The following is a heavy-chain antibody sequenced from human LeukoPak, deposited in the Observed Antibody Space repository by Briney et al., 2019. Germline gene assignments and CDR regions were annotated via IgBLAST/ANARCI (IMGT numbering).Heavy chain of an antibody. Sequence: ASVKVSCKASGYTFTGYYMHWVRQAPGQGLEWMGWINPNSGGTNYEQKFHGRVTMTRDTSISTAYMELSRLKSDATAVYYCARDHGRNIVVVPAAMPFEDYWGQGTLVTVSS. CDR2: INPNSGGT. J-gene: IGHJ4*02. V-gene: IGHV1-2*02. CDR3: ARDHGRNIVVVPAAMPFEDY. D-gene: IGHD2-2*01. CDR1: GYTFTGYY.